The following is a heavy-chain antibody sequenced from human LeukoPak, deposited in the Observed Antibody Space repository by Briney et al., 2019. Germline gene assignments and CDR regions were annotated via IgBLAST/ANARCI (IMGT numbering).Heavy chain of an antibody. J-gene: IGHJ4*02. CDR3: ARQTGSGLFTLP. CDR1: GVSISSSNSY. Sequence: SETLPLTCTVSGVSISSSNSYWGWIRQPPGKGLEWIGSIYYSGNTYYNASVKSRVTISIDSSKNQFSLMLSSVTAADTAVYYCARQTGSGLFTLPGGQGTLVTVSS. D-gene: IGHD3/OR15-3a*01. V-gene: IGHV4-39*01. CDR2: IYYSGNT.